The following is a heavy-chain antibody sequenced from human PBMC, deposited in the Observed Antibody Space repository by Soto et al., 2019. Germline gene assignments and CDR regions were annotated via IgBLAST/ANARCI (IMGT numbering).Heavy chain of an antibody. V-gene: IGHV1-2*02. CDR1: GYTFTVYY. D-gene: IGHD1-26*01. CDR3: ARDLAKGGGSAGFDY. Sequence: ASVKVSCKASGYTFTVYYMHWVRQAPGQGLEWTGWINPKSGGTMYPQKFQGRVTMTWDTSISTAYMALTRLRSDDTAVYYCARDLAKGGGSAGFDYWGQGTLVTVSS. CDR2: INPKSGGT. J-gene: IGHJ4*02.